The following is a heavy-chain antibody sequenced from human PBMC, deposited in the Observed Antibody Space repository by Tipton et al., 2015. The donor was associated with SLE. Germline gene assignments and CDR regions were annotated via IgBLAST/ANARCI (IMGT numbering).Heavy chain of an antibody. CDR2: IYYSGST. D-gene: IGHD4-11*01. Sequence: TLSLTCTVSGGSISSSSYYWGWIRQPPGKGLEWIGSIYYSGSTYYNPSLKSRVTISVDTSKNQFSLKLSSVTAADTAVYYCASNDLTTVTGWFDPWGQGTLVTVSS. V-gene: IGHV4-39*01. CDR1: GGSISSSSYY. J-gene: IGHJ5*02. CDR3: ASNDLTTVTGWFDP.